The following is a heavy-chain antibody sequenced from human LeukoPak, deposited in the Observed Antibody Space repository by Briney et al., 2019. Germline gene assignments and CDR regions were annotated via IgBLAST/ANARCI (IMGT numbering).Heavy chain of an antibody. V-gene: IGHV3-74*01. CDR2: VKGDGSFT. CDR3: VRDGDDYNFDY. Sequence: GGSLRLSCAASGFTFRNYWMLWVRQAPGEGLVWVSRVKGDGSFTDYADSVKGRFTISRDNAKNTLYLQMYSLRAEDTAAYYCVRDGDDYNFDYWGQGSLVTVSS. J-gene: IGHJ4*02. CDR1: GFTFRNYW. D-gene: IGHD5-24*01.